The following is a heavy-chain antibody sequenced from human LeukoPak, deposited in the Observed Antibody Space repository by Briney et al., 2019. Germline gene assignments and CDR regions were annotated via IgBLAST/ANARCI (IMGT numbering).Heavy chain of an antibody. CDR1: GFTFSGYP. Sequence: GGSLRLSCSASGFTFSGYPMHWVRQAPGKGLQYVSSISSNGGSTYYADSVKARFTISRDNSKNTLFLQMSSLRAEDTAVYYCVKRGSSWSFDYWGQGTLVTVSS. J-gene: IGHJ4*02. CDR3: VKRGSSWSFDY. V-gene: IGHV3-64D*06. CDR2: ISSNGGST. D-gene: IGHD6-13*01.